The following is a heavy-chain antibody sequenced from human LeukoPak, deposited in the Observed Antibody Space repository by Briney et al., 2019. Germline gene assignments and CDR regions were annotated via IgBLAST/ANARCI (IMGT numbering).Heavy chain of an antibody. CDR1: GYTFTSYG. J-gene: IGHJ6*03. Sequence: ASVKVSCKASGYTFTSYGISWVRQAPGQGLEWMGWISAYNGSTNYAQKLQGRVTMTTDTSTSTAYMELRSLRSDDTAVYYCARDHAVDSSSWYGGYYYYMDVWGKGTTVTVSS. V-gene: IGHV1-18*01. CDR3: ARDHAVDSSSWYGGYYYYMDV. D-gene: IGHD6-13*01. CDR2: ISAYNGST.